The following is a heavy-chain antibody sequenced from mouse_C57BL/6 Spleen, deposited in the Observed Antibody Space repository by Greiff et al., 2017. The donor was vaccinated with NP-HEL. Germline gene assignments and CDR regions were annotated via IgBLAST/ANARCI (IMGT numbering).Heavy chain of an antibody. Sequence: QVQLKQPGAELVKPGASVKLSCKASGYTFTSYWMHWVKQRPGQGLEWIGMIHPNSGSTNYNEKFKSKATLTVDKSSSTAYMQLSSLTSEDSAVYYCATSHTTGFAYWGQGTLVTVSA. CDR1: GYTFTSYW. CDR2: IHPNSGST. V-gene: IGHV1-64*01. CDR3: ATSHTTGFAY. D-gene: IGHD2-12*01. J-gene: IGHJ3*01.